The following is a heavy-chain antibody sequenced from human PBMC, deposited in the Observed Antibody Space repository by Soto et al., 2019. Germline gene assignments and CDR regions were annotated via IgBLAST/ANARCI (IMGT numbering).Heavy chain of an antibody. Sequence: SETLSLTCSVSGGSIRSFSWSWIRQPPGRGLEWIGYIYNSGSTNYNPSLKSRVTISVDTSKNQFSLKLSSVTAADTAVYYCARDFPANPLDYWGQGTLVTVSS. CDR2: IYNSGST. J-gene: IGHJ4*02. D-gene: IGHD2-2*01. V-gene: IGHV4-4*09. CDR3: ARDFPANPLDY. CDR1: GGSIRSFS.